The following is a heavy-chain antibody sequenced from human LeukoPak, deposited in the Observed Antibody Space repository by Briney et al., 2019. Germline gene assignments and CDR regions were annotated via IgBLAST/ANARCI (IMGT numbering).Heavy chain of an antibody. Sequence: PGGSLRLSCAASGFTFSSYGMHWVRQAPGKGLEWVAVISYDGSHKYSADSVKGRFTISRDNSRNTLYLQVNSLRTEDTAVYFCSASRPHYGDYYGLDVWGHGTTVTVSS. D-gene: IGHD4/OR15-4a*01. J-gene: IGHJ6*02. V-gene: IGHV3-30*03. CDR2: ISYDGSHK. CDR3: SASRPHYGDYYGLDV. CDR1: GFTFSSYG.